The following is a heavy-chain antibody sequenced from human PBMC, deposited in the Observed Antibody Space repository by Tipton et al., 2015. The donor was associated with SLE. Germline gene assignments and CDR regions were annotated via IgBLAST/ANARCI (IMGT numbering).Heavy chain of an antibody. CDR2: IYYSGST. CDR1: GGSISSYY. V-gene: IGHV4-59*08. Sequence: TLSLTCTVSGGSISSYYWSWIRQPPGKGLEWIGYIYYSGSTNYNPSLKSRVTISVDTSKKQFSLKLSPVTAADTAVFYCARHMRYNWNYIDNWGQGSLVIVSS. CDR3: ARHMRYNWNYIDN. J-gene: IGHJ4*02. D-gene: IGHD1-20*01.